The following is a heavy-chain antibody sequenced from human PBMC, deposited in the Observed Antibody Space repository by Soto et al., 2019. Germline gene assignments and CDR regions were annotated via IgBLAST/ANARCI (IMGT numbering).Heavy chain of an antibody. CDR2: IIHSGST. V-gene: IGHV4-34*12. CDR1: GGSFSGYY. Sequence: LSLTCAVYGGSFSGYYWSWIRQPPGKGLEWIGEIIHSGSTNYNPSLKSRVTISVDTSKNQFSLKLSSVTAADTAVYYCARARTYYYASGSYYKPSYFDYWGQGSLVTVSS. J-gene: IGHJ4*02. D-gene: IGHD3-10*01. CDR3: ARARTYYYASGSYYKPSYFDY.